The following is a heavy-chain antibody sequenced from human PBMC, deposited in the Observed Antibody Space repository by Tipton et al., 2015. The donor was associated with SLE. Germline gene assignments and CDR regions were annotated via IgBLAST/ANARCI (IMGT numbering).Heavy chain of an antibody. CDR3: ARVPGLERSYSYYYYMDV. CDR2: INHSGGT. V-gene: IGHV4-34*01. Sequence: TLSLTCAVYGGSFSGYYWSWIRQPPGKGLEWIGEINHSGGTNYNPSLKSRVTISVDTSKNQFSLKLSSVTAADTAMYYCARVPGLERSYSYYYYMDVWGKGTTVTVSS. J-gene: IGHJ6*03. D-gene: IGHD1-1*01. CDR1: GGSFSGYY.